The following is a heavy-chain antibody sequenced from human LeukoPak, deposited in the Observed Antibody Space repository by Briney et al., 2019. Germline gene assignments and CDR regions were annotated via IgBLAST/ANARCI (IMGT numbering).Heavy chain of an antibody. J-gene: IGHJ4*02. CDR1: GFTVSSNY. Sequence: GGSLRLSCAASGFTVSSNYMSWVRQAPGKGLEWVSVIYSGGSTYYADSVKGRITISRDNSKNTLYLQMNSLRAEDTAVYYCTSIAVADYWGQGTLVTVSS. V-gene: IGHV3-53*01. CDR3: TSIAVADY. CDR2: IYSGGST. D-gene: IGHD6-19*01.